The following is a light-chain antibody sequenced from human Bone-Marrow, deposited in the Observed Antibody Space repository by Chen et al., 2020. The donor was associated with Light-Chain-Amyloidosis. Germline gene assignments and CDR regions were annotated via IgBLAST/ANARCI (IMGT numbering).Light chain of an antibody. CDR3: QQSYTTPGT. CDR1: QSISRF. V-gene: IGKV1-39*01. J-gene: IGKJ5*01. CDR2: TIS. Sequence: DIQMTQSPSSLSASVGDRVTISCRASQSISRFLNWYQQKPGRAPKLLINTISSLQGGAPSRFSGSGSGTEFPLTINSLQPEDFATYYCQQSYTTPGTFGQGTRLETK.